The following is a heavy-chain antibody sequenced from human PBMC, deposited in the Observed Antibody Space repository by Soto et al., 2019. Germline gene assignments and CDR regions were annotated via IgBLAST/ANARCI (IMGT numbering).Heavy chain of an antibody. CDR2: MNPDRGDT. J-gene: IGHJ6*02. CDR3: ATDRGSVRFDGLDV. CDR1: QYTFRGYD. V-gene: IGHV1-2*02. D-gene: IGHD3-10*01. Sequence: QHIQSGAQVTKPGASVKVSCKPSQYTFRGYDIQWVRQAPGQGLGWVGWMNPDRGDTEYSPTLQCRVAMTTDASVTLVFMELSGLTSDDTAVYYCATDRGSVRFDGLDVWGQGTTVIVSS.